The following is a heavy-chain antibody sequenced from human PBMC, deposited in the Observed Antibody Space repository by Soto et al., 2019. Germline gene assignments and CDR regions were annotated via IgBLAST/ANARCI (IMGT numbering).Heavy chain of an antibody. D-gene: IGHD5-18*01. Sequence: QVQLVESGGGVVQPGRSLRLSCAASGFTFSSYGMHWVRQAPGKGLEWVAVISYDGSNKFSADSVKGRSTISRDNSKNTLFLQINTLRTEDTAVYYCAREPRGYNYDYYDYAMDVWGQGTTVTVSS. V-gene: IGHV3-30*03. CDR3: AREPRGYNYDYYDYAMDV. J-gene: IGHJ6*02. CDR2: ISYDGSNK. CDR1: GFTFSSYG.